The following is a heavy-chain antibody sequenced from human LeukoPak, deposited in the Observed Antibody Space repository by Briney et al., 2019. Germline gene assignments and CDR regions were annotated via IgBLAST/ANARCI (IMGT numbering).Heavy chain of an antibody. V-gene: IGHV3-33*06. D-gene: IGHD1-1*01. Sequence: GGSLRLSCAASGFNFMNFGMHWVRQAPGKGLDWVAVIWYDGSFIYYADSVRGRFIISRDNAKNTLYLQMNGLRAEDTAIYYCAKVVQYTASTGTGLASWGQGTLVTVSS. CDR1: GFNFMNFG. CDR3: AKVVQYTASTGTGLAS. J-gene: IGHJ4*02. CDR2: IWYDGSFI.